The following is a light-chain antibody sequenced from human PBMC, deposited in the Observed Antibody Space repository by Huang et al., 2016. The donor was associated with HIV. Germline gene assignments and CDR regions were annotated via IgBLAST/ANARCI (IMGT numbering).Light chain of an antibody. J-gene: IGKJ4*01. CDR1: QDISNY. V-gene: IGKV1-33*01. Sequence: DSQMTQSPSSLSASVGDRVTITCQASQDISNYLNWYQQKPGKAPKLLIYDASNLETGVPSRFSGSGPGTDFTFTISSLQPEDIATYYCQHYDNLPGSLTFGGGTKVEI. CDR2: DAS. CDR3: QHYDNLPGSLT.